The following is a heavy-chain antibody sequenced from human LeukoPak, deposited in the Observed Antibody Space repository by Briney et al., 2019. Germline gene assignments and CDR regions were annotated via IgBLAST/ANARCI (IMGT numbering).Heavy chain of an antibody. CDR1: GGSISSGGYY. D-gene: IGHD4-17*01. CDR2: IYHSGST. Sequence: SETLSLTCTVSGGSISSGGYYWSWIRQPPGKGLEWIGYIYHSGSTYYNPSLKSRVTISVDTSKNQFSLKLSSVTAADTAVYYCASSLSPYGDYGDWFDPWGQGTLVTVSS. J-gene: IGHJ5*02. V-gene: IGHV4-30-2*01. CDR3: ASSLSPYGDYGDWFDP.